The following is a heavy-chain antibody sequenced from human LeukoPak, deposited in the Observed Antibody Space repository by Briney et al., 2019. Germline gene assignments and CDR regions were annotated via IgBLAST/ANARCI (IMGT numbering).Heavy chain of an antibody. J-gene: IGHJ4*02. CDR1: GYTFTSYD. D-gene: IGHD6-13*01. V-gene: IGHV1-18*01. CDR3: ARAYSSSWYNDY. Sequence: ASVKVSCKASGYTFTSYDINWVRQATGQGLEWLGWISGYNGNTNYAQKLQGRVTMTTDTSTSTAYMELRSLRSDDTAVYYCARAYSSSWYNDYWGQGTLVTVSS. CDR2: ISGYNGNT.